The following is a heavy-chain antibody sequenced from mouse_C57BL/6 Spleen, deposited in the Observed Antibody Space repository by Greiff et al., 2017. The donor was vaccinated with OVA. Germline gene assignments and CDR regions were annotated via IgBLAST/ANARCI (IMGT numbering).Heavy chain of an antibody. CDR3: ARESYGSSYGYFDV. Sequence: DVQLQEPGPGLVKPSPSLSLTCSVTGYSITSGYYWNWIRQFPGNKLEWMGYIRYDGSNNYNPSLKNQISITRDTSKNQSFLKLNSVTTEDTASDYCARESYGSSYGYFDVWGTGTTVTVSS. CDR1: GYSITSGYY. D-gene: IGHD1-1*01. CDR2: IRYDGSN. J-gene: IGHJ1*03. V-gene: IGHV3-6*01.